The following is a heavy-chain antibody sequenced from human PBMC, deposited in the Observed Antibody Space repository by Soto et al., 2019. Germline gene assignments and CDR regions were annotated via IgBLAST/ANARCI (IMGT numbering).Heavy chain of an antibody. D-gene: IGHD6-6*01. J-gene: IGHJ6*02. CDR3: AKDRAGRRIAHYGMDV. Sequence: PGGSLRLSCAASGFTFNSYAMSWVRQAPGKGLEWVSSISGSGGSRYYADSVKGRFTISRDNSKNTLVLQMNSLRAEDMAAYYCAKDRAGRRIAHYGMDVWGQGTTVTVPS. V-gene: IGHV3-23*01. CDR1: GFTFNSYA. CDR2: ISGSGGSR.